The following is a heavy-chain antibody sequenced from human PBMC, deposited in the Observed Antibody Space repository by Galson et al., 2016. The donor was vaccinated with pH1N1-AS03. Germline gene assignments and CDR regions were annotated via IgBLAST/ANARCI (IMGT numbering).Heavy chain of an antibody. J-gene: IGHJ6*02. D-gene: IGHD6-13*01. Sequence: LSLTCTVSGGSISSSSYYWGWIRQPPGKGLEWIGSIYYSGSTYYNPSLKSRVTISVDTAKNQFSLKMSSVTAADTAVYYCASEAGGYYYYYGMDVWGQGTTVTVSS. CDR1: GGSISSSSYY. CDR2: IYYSGST. V-gene: IGHV4-39*01. CDR3: ASEAGGYYYYYGMDV.